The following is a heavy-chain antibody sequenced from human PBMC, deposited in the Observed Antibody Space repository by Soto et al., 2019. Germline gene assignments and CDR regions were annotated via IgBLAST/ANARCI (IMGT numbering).Heavy chain of an antibody. CDR1: GLTFSNFW. CDR3: ATLNSFGSDF. CDR2: VTGDGTTT. D-gene: IGHD3-3*01. V-gene: IGHV3-74*01. Sequence: EVQLVESGGGLVQPGGSLRLSCAVSGLTFSNFWMHWVRQAPGKGLVWVSRVTGDGTTTDYADSVKGRFTISRDNAKNTVFLQMNSLRAEDTAVYYCATLNSFGSDFWGQGTLVTVSS. J-gene: IGHJ4*02.